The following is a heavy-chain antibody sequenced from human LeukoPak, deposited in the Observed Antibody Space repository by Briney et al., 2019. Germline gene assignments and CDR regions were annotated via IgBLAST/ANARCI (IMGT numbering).Heavy chain of an antibody. V-gene: IGHV3-30*18. Sequence: GGSLRLPCAASGFPFSSYGMHWPRQAPGKGLEWVAVISYDGSNKYYADSVKGRFTISRDNSKNTLYLQMNSLRAEDTAMYYCAKDFSTHYYESSGYWPNWFDPWGQGTLVTVSS. J-gene: IGHJ5*02. CDR1: GFPFSSYG. D-gene: IGHD3-22*01. CDR3: AKDFSTHYYESSGYWPNWFDP. CDR2: ISYDGSNK.